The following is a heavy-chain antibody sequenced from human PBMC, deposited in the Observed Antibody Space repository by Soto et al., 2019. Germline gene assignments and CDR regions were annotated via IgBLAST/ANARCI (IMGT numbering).Heavy chain of an antibody. D-gene: IGHD3-10*01. CDR1: GGSISSGGYY. CDR2: IYYSGST. J-gene: IGHJ6*02. Sequence: QVQLQESGPGLVKPSQTLSITCTVSGGSISSGGYYWSWIRQHPGKGLEWIGYIYYSGSTYYNPSLKSRVTISVDTSKNQFSLKLSSVTAADTAVYYCARVFSFGEFSYGMDVWGQGTTVTVSS. V-gene: IGHV4-31*03. CDR3: ARVFSFGEFSYGMDV.